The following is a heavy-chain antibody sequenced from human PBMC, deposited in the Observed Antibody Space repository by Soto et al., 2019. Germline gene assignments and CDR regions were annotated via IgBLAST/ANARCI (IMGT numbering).Heavy chain of an antibody. Sequence: ITLEESGPTLVKPTETLTLTCTFSGFSLTTGVGGGWVRQTPGKALEWLALVYWDDDKHYNPSLKTRPTITKDDSKGQVVLTMTKMDPADSATYYCATLTADFWGPGTLVTVS. J-gene: IGHJ4*02. CDR1: GFSLTTGVG. CDR2: VYWDDDK. CDR3: ATLTADF. V-gene: IGHV2-5*02.